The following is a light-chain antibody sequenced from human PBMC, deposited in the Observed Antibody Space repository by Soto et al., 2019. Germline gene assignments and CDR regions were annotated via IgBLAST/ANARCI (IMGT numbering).Light chain of an antibody. V-gene: IGLV1-44*01. J-gene: IGLJ3*02. Sequence: QSVLTQPPSASGTPGQTITISCSGSSSNIGSTTVNWYHQLPGMAPKLLVYNDNQRPSGVPDRFSASKSGTSASLAISGLQSGDEADYYCAAWDASLNGGLFGGGTQLTVL. CDR2: NDN. CDR3: AAWDASLNGGL. CDR1: SSNIGSTT.